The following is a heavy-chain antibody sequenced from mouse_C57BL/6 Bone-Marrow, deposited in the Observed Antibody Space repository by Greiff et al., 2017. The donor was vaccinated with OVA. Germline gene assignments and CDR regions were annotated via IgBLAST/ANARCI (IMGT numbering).Heavy chain of an antibody. J-gene: IGHJ1*03. V-gene: IGHV1-15*01. CDR1: GYTFTDYE. D-gene: IGHD2-4*01. CDR3: AMGYDYDVGYFDV. CDR2: IDPETGGT. Sequence: VQLQQSGAELVRPGASVTLSCKASGYTFTDYEMHWVKQTPVHGLEWIGAIDPETGGTAYNQKFKGKAILTAVKSSSTAYMELRSLTSEDSAVYYCAMGYDYDVGYFDVWGTGTTVTVSS.